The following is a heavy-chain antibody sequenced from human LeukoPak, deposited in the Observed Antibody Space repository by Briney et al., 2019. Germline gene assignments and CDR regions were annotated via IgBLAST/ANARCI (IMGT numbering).Heavy chain of an antibody. CDR3: ARRAGAYSHPYDY. D-gene: IGHD4/OR15-4a*01. Sequence: GGSLRLSCAASGFTFSNHGMNWVRQAPGKGLEWVSFIYSGGSTHYSDSVKGRFTISRDNSKNTLYLQMNSLRAEDTAVYYCARRAGAYSHPYDYWGQGTLVTVSS. CDR2: IYSGGST. J-gene: IGHJ4*02. CDR1: GFTFSNHG. V-gene: IGHV3-53*01.